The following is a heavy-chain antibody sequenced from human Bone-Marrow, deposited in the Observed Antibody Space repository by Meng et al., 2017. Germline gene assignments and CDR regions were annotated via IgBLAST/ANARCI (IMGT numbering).Heavy chain of an antibody. V-gene: IGHV1-2*06. Sequence: VQLGQSEAGVKKPGASVKGSCKASGYTFPDYWLHWVRRAPGQGLEWMGRINPKSGDTHYAQRFQGRVTMTGDTSISTAYMELSGLRSDDTAMYYCARDEDISAAGKLFGDYWGQGTLVTVSS. CDR1: GYTFPDYW. CDR2: INPKSGDT. D-gene: IGHD6-13*01. J-gene: IGHJ4*02. CDR3: ARDEDISAAGKLFGDY.